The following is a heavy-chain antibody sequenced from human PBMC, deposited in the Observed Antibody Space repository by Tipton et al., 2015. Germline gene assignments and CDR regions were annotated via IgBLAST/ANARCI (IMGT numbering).Heavy chain of an antibody. CDR1: GFAVRSNY. Sequence: SLRLSCAASGFAVRSNYMSWVRQAPGKGLEWISVIYRDGTTNYADSVKGRFTLSRDNSKNTVFLQMSSLRAGDTAVYYCASTPYSSTWSSYDYWGRGILVTVSS. D-gene: IGHD6-13*01. CDR2: IYRDGTT. J-gene: IGHJ4*02. V-gene: IGHV3-53*01. CDR3: ASTPYSSTWSSYDY.